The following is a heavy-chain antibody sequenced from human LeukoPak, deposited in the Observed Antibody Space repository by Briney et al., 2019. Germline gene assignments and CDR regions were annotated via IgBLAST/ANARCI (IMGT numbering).Heavy chain of an antibody. Sequence: GSSLRLSCAASGFTFSSYGFHWVRQAPGKGLEWVAVIWSDGSYKYYADSVKGRFTISRDDSKNTLYLQMNSLRAEDTAVYYCVRELPPVVQYYFDYWGPGTLVTVPS. CDR1: GFTFSSYG. D-gene: IGHD3-22*01. CDR2: IWSDGSYK. V-gene: IGHV3-33*01. CDR3: VRELPPVVQYYFDY. J-gene: IGHJ4*02.